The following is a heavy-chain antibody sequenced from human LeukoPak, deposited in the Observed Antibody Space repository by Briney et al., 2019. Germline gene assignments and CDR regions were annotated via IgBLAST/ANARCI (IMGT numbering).Heavy chain of an antibody. CDR3: EGSYGSGSYWEDY. CDR1: GGSISSSNW. Sequence: SGILSLTCAVSGGSISSSNWWSWVRQPPGKGLEWIGEIYHSGSTNYNPSLKSRVTISVDKSKNQFSLKLSSVTAADTAVHYCEGSYGSGSYWEDYWGQGTLVTVSS. D-gene: IGHD3-10*01. J-gene: IGHJ4*02. V-gene: IGHV4-4*02. CDR2: IYHSGST.